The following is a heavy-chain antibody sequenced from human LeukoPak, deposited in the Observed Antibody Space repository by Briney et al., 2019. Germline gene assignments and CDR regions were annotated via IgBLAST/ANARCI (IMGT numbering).Heavy chain of an antibody. CDR2: INHSGST. CDR3: ARGPQVVVVVAAADAFDI. D-gene: IGHD2-15*01. Sequence: SETLSLTCAVYGGSFSGYYWSWIRQPPGKGLEWIGEINHSGSTNYNPSLKSRVTISVDTSKNQFSLKLSSVTAADTAVYYCARGPQVVVVVAAADAFDIWGQGIMVTVSS. J-gene: IGHJ3*02. V-gene: IGHV4-34*01. CDR1: GGSFSGYY.